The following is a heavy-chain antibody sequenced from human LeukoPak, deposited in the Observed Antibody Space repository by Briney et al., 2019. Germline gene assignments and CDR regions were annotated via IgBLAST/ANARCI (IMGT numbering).Heavy chain of an antibody. D-gene: IGHD2-15*01. CDR3: AKDVRGSQGVPGGY. Sequence: GGSLRLSCAASGFTFSIYGMHWVRQAPGRGLEWVAFIRYDGSNKYYADSVKGRFTIFRDNSKNTLYLQMNSLRAEDTAAYHCAKDVRGSQGVPGGYWGQGTLVTVSS. CDR2: IRYDGSNK. V-gene: IGHV3-30*02. CDR1: GFTFSIYG. J-gene: IGHJ4*02.